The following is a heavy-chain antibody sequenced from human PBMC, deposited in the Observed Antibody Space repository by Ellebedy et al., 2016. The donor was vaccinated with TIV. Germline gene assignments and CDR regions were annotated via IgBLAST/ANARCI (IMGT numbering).Heavy chain of an antibody. CDR2: ISGQKGDT. Sequence: AASVKVSCKTSGYTFTDYGVSWVRQAPGQGLEYVGWISGQKGDTKYGHNFQGRITMTTDTSKGTAYMELRSLRSDDTAIYYCARDPLNRGLLESWLTPPDYWGQGTLITVSS. V-gene: IGHV1-18*01. CDR3: ARDPLNRGLLESWLTPPDY. CDR1: GYTFTDYG. D-gene: IGHD3-10*01. J-gene: IGHJ4*02.